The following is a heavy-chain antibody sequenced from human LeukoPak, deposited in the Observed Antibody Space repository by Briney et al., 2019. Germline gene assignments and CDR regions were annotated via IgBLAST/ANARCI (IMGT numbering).Heavy chain of an antibody. Sequence: ASVKVSCKASGYTFTGYYMHWVRQAPGQGLEWMGWINPNSGGTNYAQKFQGRVTMTRDTSISTAYVELSRLRSDDTAVYYCAREVVVVPAASYYFDYWGQGTLVTVSS. CDR3: AREVVVVPAASYYFDY. CDR2: INPNSGGT. CDR1: GYTFTGYY. V-gene: IGHV1-2*02. J-gene: IGHJ4*02. D-gene: IGHD2-2*01.